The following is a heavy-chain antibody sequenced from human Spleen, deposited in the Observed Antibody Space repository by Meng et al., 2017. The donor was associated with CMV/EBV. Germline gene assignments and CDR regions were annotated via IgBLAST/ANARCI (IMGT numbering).Heavy chain of an antibody. V-gene: IGHV3-23*01. CDR2: ILPSADGDAT. Sequence: TSEFPLRKCAMTWVRQAPGKGRRWVSTILPSADGDATCYADSVKGRFSISRDNSKNTLYLEMNGLRVEDTAVYYCANPSRVGIFGNYWGQGTLVTVSS. CDR1: EFPLRKCA. CDR3: ANPSRVGIFGNY. D-gene: IGHD3-3*01. J-gene: IGHJ4*02.